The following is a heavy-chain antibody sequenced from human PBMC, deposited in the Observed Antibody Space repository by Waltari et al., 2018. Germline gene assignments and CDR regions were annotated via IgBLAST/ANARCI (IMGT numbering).Heavy chain of an antibody. D-gene: IGHD3-10*01. CDR1: GDPIRSGNYY. CDR2: ICYTGAT. J-gene: IGHJ2*01. Sequence: QVQLQESGPGLVKPSQTLSLTCTVSGDPIRSGNYYWSWIRQPSGKGLEWLGYICYTGATSYNPSLRNRITMSLDASKGEFSMNMRSLTAADTAVYYCVRTLGFCTASTCSYGYFDLWGRGTLVAVSP. V-gene: IGHV4-30-4*01. CDR3: VRTLGFCTASTCSYGYFDL.